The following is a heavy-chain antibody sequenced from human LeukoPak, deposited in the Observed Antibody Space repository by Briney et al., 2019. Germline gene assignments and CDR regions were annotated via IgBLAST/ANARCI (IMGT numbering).Heavy chain of an antibody. D-gene: IGHD3-10*01. V-gene: IGHV3-30*18. Sequence: GRSLRLSCAASGFTFSSYGMHWVRQAPGKGLEWAAVISYDGSNEYYADSVKGRFTISRDNSKNTVYLQMNSLRPEDTVVYYCTKEGYYGSGSFPDYWGQGTLVTVSS. J-gene: IGHJ4*02. CDR3: TKEGYYGSGSFPDY. CDR1: GFTFSSYG. CDR2: ISYDGSNE.